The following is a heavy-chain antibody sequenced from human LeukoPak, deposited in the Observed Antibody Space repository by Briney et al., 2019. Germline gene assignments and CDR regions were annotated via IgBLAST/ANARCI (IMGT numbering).Heavy chain of an antibody. V-gene: IGHV3-74*01. Sequence: GGSLRLSCAASGFTFSSYAMSWVRQAPGKGLVWVSRIISDGSSTSYADSVKGRFTISRDNAKNTLYLQMNSLRDEDTAVYYCARGHVPGSDRHWDYWGQGILVTVSS. J-gene: IGHJ4*02. CDR3: ARGHVPGSDRHWDY. CDR2: IISDGSST. D-gene: IGHD3-10*01. CDR1: GFTFSSYA.